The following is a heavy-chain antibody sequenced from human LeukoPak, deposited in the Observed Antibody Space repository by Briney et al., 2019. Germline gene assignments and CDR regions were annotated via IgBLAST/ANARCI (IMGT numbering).Heavy chain of an antibody. J-gene: IGHJ4*02. CDR1: GFTFGSYE. CDR2: ISSSGSTI. CDR3: ARHTGYYFDY. V-gene: IGHV3-48*03. D-gene: IGHD2-8*02. Sequence: GGSLRLSCAASGFTFGSYEMNWVRQAPGKGLEWVSYISSSGSTIYYADSVKGRFTISRDNAKNTLYLQMNSLRAEDTAVYYCARHTGYYFDYWGQGTLVTVSS.